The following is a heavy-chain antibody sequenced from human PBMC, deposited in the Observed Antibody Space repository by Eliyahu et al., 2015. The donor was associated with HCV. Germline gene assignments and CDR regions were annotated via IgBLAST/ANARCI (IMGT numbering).Heavy chain of an antibody. CDR3: ASPRVVPWYFDL. CDR1: GGSISSSSYY. CDR2: IYYSGNT. Sequence: QLQLQESGPGLVKPSETLSLTCTVSGGSISSSSYYWGWIRQPPGKGLEWIGSIYYSGNTYYNPSLKSRLTISVDTSKNQFSLKLRSVTAADTAVYYCASPRVVPWYFDLWGRGTLVTVSS. D-gene: IGHD2-15*01. J-gene: IGHJ2*01. V-gene: IGHV4-39*01.